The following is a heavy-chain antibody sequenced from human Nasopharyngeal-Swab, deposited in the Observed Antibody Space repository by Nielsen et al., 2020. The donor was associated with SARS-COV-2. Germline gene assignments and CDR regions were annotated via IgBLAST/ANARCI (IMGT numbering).Heavy chain of an antibody. D-gene: IGHD2-2*01. CDR2: INRDGSGT. CDR1: GFTFSSYW. CDR3: ARDCDTATCYRSAADT. Sequence: GESLKISCAGSGFTFSSYWMHWVRQAPGKGLMWVARINRDGSGTNYADSVKGRFTISRDNAKNTLYLQMNTLSAEDTCVYYCARDCDTATCYRSAADTWGQGTLVTVSS. J-gene: IGHJ5*01. V-gene: IGHV3-74*01.